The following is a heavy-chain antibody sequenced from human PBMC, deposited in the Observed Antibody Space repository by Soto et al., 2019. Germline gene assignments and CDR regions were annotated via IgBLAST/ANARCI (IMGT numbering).Heavy chain of an antibody. CDR2: IDHNGIT. CDR3: ARLNRDYFYYGMDV. D-gene: IGHD3-9*01. V-gene: IGHV4-4*02. J-gene: IGHJ6*02. Sequence: SETLSLTCTVSGGSINSSKWWTWVRQVPGKGLEWIGKIDHNGITNYNPSVKIRVTISQDNSKSQLALELTSVTASDTAVYYCARLNRDYFYYGMDVWGQGTTVTVSS. CDR1: GGSINSSKW.